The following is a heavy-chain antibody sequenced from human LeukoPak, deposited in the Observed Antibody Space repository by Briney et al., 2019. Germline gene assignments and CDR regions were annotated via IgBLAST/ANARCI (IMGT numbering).Heavy chain of an antibody. Sequence: GGSLRLSCAASGFTFSDHYMDWVRQAPGKGLEWVSVIYSGGSTYYADSVKGRFTISRDNSKNTLYLQMSSLRAEDTAVYYCARLSYDYWGQGTLVTVSS. J-gene: IGHJ4*02. V-gene: IGHV3-66*04. CDR1: GFTFSDHY. CDR3: ARLSYDY. CDR2: IYSGGST. D-gene: IGHD3-10*01.